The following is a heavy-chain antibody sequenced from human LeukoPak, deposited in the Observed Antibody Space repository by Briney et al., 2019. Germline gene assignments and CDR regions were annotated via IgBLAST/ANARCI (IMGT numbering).Heavy chain of an antibody. J-gene: IGHJ4*02. Sequence: SETVSLTCTVSGGSISGYQWSWIRQPPGEGLEWIGYISYSGFTNYNPSLKSRVTISLDTSKNQFSLKLTSVTAADTAVYYCAGHHPRNTVDFWGQGTLVTVSS. D-gene: IGHD2-8*02. CDR2: ISYSGFT. CDR3: AGHHPRNTVDF. CDR1: GGSISGYQ. V-gene: IGHV4-59*08.